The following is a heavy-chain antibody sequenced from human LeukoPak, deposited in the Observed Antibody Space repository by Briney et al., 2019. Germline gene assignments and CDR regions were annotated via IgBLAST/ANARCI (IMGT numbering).Heavy chain of an antibody. D-gene: IGHD4-17*01. CDR2: IYSGGST. CDR1: GFTVSSNY. Sequence: GGSLRLSCAASGFTVSSNYMSWVRQAPGKGLEWVSVIYSGGSTYYADSVKGRFTISRDNSKNTLYLRMNSLRAEDTAVYYCARDPPYGDYYFGGMDVWGQGTTVTVSS. J-gene: IGHJ6*02. V-gene: IGHV3-53*01. CDR3: ARDPPYGDYYFGGMDV.